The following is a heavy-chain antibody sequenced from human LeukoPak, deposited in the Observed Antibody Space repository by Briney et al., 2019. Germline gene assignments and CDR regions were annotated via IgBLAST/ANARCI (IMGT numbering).Heavy chain of an antibody. Sequence: APVKVSCKASGYTFTGYYMHWVRQAPGQGLEWMGWINPNSGGTNYAQKFQGRVTMTRDTSISTAYMELSRLRSDDTAVYYCARDPGLYYYDSSGFPYWGQGTLVTVSS. D-gene: IGHD3-22*01. CDR2: INPNSGGT. CDR1: GYTFTGYY. V-gene: IGHV1-2*02. CDR3: ARDPGLYYYDSSGFPY. J-gene: IGHJ4*02.